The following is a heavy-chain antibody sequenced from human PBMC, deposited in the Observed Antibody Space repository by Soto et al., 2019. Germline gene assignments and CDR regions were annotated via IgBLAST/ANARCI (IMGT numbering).Heavy chain of an antibody. V-gene: IGHV1-18*04. CDR2: ISGHNGDT. J-gene: IGHJ4*02. Sequence: QVQLVQSGAEVKKPGASVKVSCKASGYSFTNYGISWVRQAPGQGPEWMGWISGHNGDTNHPQSIQGRVTMTTDTSRNTAYMELRSLRSDDTAVYYCARHRFNYYDNTVYYYFDYWGQGTLVTVSS. D-gene: IGHD3-22*01. CDR3: ARHRFNYYDNTVYYYFDY. CDR1: GYSFTNYG.